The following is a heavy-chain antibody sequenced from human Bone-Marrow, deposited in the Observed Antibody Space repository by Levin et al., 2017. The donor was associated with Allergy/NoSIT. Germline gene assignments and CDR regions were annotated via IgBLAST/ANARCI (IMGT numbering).Heavy chain of an antibody. Sequence: GGSLRLSCVGSGFDFSDYYMTWIRQAPGQRLEWASHISNTAKTTYYADSVKGRFTISRDNSKRSLFLQMDSLKVEDTAVYYCARESRAAAGTLDYWGQGIVVLVSS. V-gene: IGHV3-11*01. CDR1: GFDFSDYY. CDR3: ARESRAAAGTLDY. D-gene: IGHD6-13*01. CDR2: ISNTAKTT. J-gene: IGHJ4*02.